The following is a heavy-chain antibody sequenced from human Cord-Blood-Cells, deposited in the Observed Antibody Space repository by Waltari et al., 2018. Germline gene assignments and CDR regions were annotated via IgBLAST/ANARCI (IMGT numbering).Heavy chain of an antibody. V-gene: IGHV3-30*03. CDR1: GFTFSSYG. CDR3: TYFDY. CDR2: ISYDGSNK. J-gene: IGHJ4*02. Sequence: QVQLVESGGGVVQPGRSLRPSCAASGFTFSSYGMHWVRQAPGKGLEWVAVISYDGSNKYYADSVKGRFTISRDNSKNTLYLQMNSLRAEDTAVYYCTYFDYWGQGTLVTVSS.